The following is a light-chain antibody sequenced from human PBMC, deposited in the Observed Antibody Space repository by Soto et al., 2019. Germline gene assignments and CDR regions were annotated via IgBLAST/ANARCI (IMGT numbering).Light chain of an antibody. Sequence: EIVLTQSPTTLSLSPGERATLSCRASQSVSTNLAWYQQKPGQAPRLLIYDASNRATGIPARSSGSGSGTDFTLTISSLEPEDFAVYYCQQRSNWPLTFGGGTKVDIK. J-gene: IGKJ4*01. CDR2: DAS. V-gene: IGKV3-11*01. CDR3: QQRSNWPLT. CDR1: QSVSTN.